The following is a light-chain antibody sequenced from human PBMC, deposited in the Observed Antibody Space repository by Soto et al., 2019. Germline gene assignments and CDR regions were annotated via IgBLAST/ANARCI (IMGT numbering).Light chain of an antibody. V-gene: IGKV1-39*01. CDR1: QSISSY. CDR2: AAS. J-gene: IGKJ2*02. CDR3: QQSYSTPGT. Sequence: DIQMTQTPSSLSASVGDRVTMTCRASQSISSYLNWYQQKPGKAPKLLIYAASSLQSGVPSRFSGSGSGTDFTLTISSLQPEDFETYYCQQSYSTPGTFGQGTKLEIK.